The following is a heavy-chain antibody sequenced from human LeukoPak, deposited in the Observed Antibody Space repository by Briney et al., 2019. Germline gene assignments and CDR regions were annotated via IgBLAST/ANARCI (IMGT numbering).Heavy chain of an antibody. CDR3: AREDYYESGTDDY. D-gene: IGHD3-10*01. Sequence: GGSLRLSCAASGFTFSTYSMTWVRQAPGKGLEWVSSITASSSYTYYADSVKGRFTISRDNTKNSLYLQMNSLRAEDTGIYYCAREDYYESGTDDYWGQGTLVTVFS. CDR2: ITASSSYT. CDR1: GFTFSTYS. J-gene: IGHJ4*02. V-gene: IGHV3-21*01.